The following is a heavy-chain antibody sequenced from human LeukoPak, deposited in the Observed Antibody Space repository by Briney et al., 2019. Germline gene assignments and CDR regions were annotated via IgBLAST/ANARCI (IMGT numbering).Heavy chain of an antibody. D-gene: IGHD2-15*01. CDR1: GFTFSSYS. Sequence: GGSLRLSCAASGFTFSSYSMNWVRQAPGKGLEWVSSISSSSSYIYYADSVKGRFAISRDNAKNSLYLQMNSLRAEDTAVYYCARLRYCSGGSCYFRSAGYYYYGMDVWGQGTTVTVSS. CDR2: ISSSSSYI. V-gene: IGHV3-21*01. J-gene: IGHJ6*02. CDR3: ARLRYCSGGSCYFRSAGYYYYGMDV.